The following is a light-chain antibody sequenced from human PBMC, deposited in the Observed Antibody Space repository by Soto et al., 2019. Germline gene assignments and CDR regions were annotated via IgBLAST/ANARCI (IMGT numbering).Light chain of an antibody. J-gene: IGLJ1*01. CDR2: SNN. CDR3: AAWDDSLNGYYV. V-gene: IGLV1-44*01. Sequence: QSVLTQPPSASGTPGQRVTISCSGSSSNIGSNTVNWSQQFPGTAPKLLIYSNNQRPSGVPDRFSGSKSGTSASLAISGLQSEDEADYYCAAWDDSLNGYYVFGTGTKVTAL. CDR1: SSNIGSNT.